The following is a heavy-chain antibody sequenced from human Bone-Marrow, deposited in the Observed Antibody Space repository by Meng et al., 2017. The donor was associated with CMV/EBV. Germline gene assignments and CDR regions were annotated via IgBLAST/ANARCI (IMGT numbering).Heavy chain of an antibody. D-gene: IGHD3-10*01. Sequence: SETLSLTCAVYGGSFSGYYWSWIRQPPGKGLEWIGEINHSGSTNYNPSLKSRVTISVDTSKNQFSLKLSSVTAADTAVYYCARGQGRGVDAFDIWVQGTMVTVSS. V-gene: IGHV4-34*01. CDR2: INHSGST. J-gene: IGHJ3*02. CDR1: GGSFSGYY. CDR3: ARGQGRGVDAFDI.